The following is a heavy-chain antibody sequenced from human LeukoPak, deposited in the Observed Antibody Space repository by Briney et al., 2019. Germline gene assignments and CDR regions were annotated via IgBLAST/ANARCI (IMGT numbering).Heavy chain of an antibody. V-gene: IGHV3-74*01. CDR3: ATVLNGNWFDP. Sequence: QPGGSLRLSCAASGFTFSSYWMHWVRHAPGKGLVWVSRINSDGSSTSYADSVKGRFTIPRDNAKNTLYLQMNSLRAEDTAVYYCATVLNGNWFDPWGQGTLVTVSS. CDR1: GFTFSSYW. D-gene: IGHD4-17*01. CDR2: INSDGSST. J-gene: IGHJ5*02.